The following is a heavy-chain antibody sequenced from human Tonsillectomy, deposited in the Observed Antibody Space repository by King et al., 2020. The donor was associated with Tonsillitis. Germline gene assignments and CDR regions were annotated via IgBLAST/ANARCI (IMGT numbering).Heavy chain of an antibody. CDR2: IIPILGIA. D-gene: IGHD2-15*01. Sequence: QLVQSGAEVKKPGSSVKVSCKASGGTFSSYAISWVRQAPGQGLEWMGRIIPILGIANYAQKFQGRVTITADKSTSTAYMELSSLRSEVTAVYYCAREGGIVVVVAGNWFDPWGQGTLVTVSS. CDR3: AREGGIVVVVAGNWFDP. J-gene: IGHJ5*02. V-gene: IGHV1-69*09. CDR1: GGTFSSYA.